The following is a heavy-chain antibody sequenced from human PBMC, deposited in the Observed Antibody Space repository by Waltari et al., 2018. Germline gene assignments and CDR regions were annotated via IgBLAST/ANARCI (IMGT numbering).Heavy chain of an antibody. J-gene: IGHJ4*02. CDR1: GYSIRSGYY. CDR3: ARVQRWLHFDY. Sequence: QVQLQESGPGLVKPSETLSLTCTVSGYSIRSGYYWGWFRQPPGKGLEWIGSIYHRGSTYYNPSLKSRVTISVDTSKNQFSLKLSSVTAADTAVYYCARVQRWLHFDYWGQGTLVTVFS. CDR2: IYHRGST. V-gene: IGHV4-38-2*02. D-gene: IGHD5-12*01.